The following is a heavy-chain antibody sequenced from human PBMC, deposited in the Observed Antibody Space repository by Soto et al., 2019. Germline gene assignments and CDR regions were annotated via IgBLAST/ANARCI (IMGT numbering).Heavy chain of an antibody. Sequence: QVQLEQSGAEVKKPGSSVKVSFKASGVTYTNSAVSWVRQAPGHGLEWMGGIMPIFRTPDYAQKFQGRVTITADESTSTVYMELSGLRSDDTAVYYCARDKDRLQLGGNYYYILDVWGQGTTVTVSS. CDR2: IMPIFRTP. J-gene: IGHJ6*02. CDR1: GVTYTNSA. CDR3: ARDKDRLQLGGNYYYILDV. D-gene: IGHD5-12*01. V-gene: IGHV1-69*12.